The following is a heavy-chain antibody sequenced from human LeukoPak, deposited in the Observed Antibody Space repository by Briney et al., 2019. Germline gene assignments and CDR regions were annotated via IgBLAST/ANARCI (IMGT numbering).Heavy chain of an antibody. CDR1: GFTFSSYW. V-gene: IGHV3-7*01. CDR2: IKQDGSEK. D-gene: IGHD5-12*01. CDR3: ARAGGYASSWAY. J-gene: IGHJ4*02. Sequence: SGGSLRLSCADSGFTFSSYWMSWVRQAPGKGLEWVANIKQDGSEKNYVDSVKGRFTISRDNAKNSLELQMNSLRDEDTAVYYCARAGGYASSWAYWGQGTLVTVSS.